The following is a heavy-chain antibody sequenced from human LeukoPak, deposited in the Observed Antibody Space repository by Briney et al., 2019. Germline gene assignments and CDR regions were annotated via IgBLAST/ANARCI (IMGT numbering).Heavy chain of an antibody. J-gene: IGHJ4*02. Sequence: GGSLRLSCAASGFTFSSYAMHWVRQAPGKGLEWVAVISYDGSNKYYADSVKGRFTISRDNSKNTLYLQMNSLRAEDTAVYYCARDHDVLDYWGQGTLVTVSS. V-gene: IGHV3-30-3*01. CDR1: GFTFSSYA. D-gene: IGHD3-16*01. CDR3: ARDHDVLDY. CDR2: ISYDGSNK.